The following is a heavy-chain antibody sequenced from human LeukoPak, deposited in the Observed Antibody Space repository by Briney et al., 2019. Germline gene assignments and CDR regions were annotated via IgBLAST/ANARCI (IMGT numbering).Heavy chain of an antibody. CDR2: IRYDGSNK. Sequence: GGSLRLSCAASGFTFSSYGMHWVRQAPGKGLEWVAFIRYDGSNKYYADSVKGRFTISRDNSKNTLYLRMNSLRAEDTAVYYCAKGERSYGPFDYWGQGTLVTVSS. D-gene: IGHD5-18*01. CDR1: GFTFSSYG. V-gene: IGHV3-30*02. J-gene: IGHJ4*02. CDR3: AKGERSYGPFDY.